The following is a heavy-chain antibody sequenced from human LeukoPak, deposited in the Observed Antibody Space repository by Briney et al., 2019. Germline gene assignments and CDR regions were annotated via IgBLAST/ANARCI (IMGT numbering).Heavy chain of an antibody. CDR1: GFTFSIFG. CDR3: AKKRAGGTSAPLDY. Sequence: GRSLRLSCAASGFTFSIFGMHWVRQAPGKGLEWVAVISYDGSNIYYGDSVKGRFTISRDNSKNTLYLQMNSLRVEDTAVYYCAKKRAGGTSAPLDYWGQGTLVTVSS. V-gene: IGHV3-30*18. CDR2: ISYDGSNI. J-gene: IGHJ4*02. D-gene: IGHD4-23*01.